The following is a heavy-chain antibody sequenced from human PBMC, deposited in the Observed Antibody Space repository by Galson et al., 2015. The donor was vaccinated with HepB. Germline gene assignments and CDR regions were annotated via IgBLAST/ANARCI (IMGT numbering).Heavy chain of an antibody. J-gene: IGHJ3*02. CDR2: ISYDGSNK. Sequence: SLRLSCAAPGFTFSSYAMHWVRQAPGKGLEWVAVISYDGSNKYYADSVKGRFTISRDNSKNTLYLQMNSLRAEDTAVYYCARARGYSGYDFRRMAFDIWGQGTMVTVSS. V-gene: IGHV3-30*04. CDR1: GFTFSSYA. CDR3: ARARGYSGYDFRRMAFDI. D-gene: IGHD5-12*01.